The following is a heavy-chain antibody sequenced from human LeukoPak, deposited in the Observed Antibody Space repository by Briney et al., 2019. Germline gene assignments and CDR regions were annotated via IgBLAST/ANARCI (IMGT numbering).Heavy chain of an antibody. J-gene: IGHJ4*02. Sequence: SETLSLTCTVSGGSISSSSYYWSWIRQPPGKGLEWIAYIYYTGSTNYNPSLKSRVTISVDTSKNQFSLKLSSVTAADTAVYYCARVGYFGSGNYYNDRGAFDYWGQGTLVTVSS. CDR1: GGSISSSSYY. CDR2: IYYTGST. D-gene: IGHD3-10*01. V-gene: IGHV4-61*01. CDR3: ARVGYFGSGNYYNDRGAFDY.